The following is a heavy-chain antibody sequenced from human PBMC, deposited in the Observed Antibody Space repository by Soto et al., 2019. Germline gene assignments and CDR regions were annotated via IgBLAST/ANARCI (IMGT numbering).Heavy chain of an antibody. J-gene: IGHJ4*02. D-gene: IGHD3-22*01. V-gene: IGHV4-31*03. Sequence: SETLSLTCTVSGGSISRGGYYWSWIRQNPGKGLEWIGYTYNSVSTYYNPSLKSRVTISVDTSKNQFSLKLTSVTAADTAVYYCARVVRYYYDSSGFFDYWGQGTLVTVSS. CDR2: TYNSVST. CDR1: GGSISRGGYY. CDR3: ARVVRYYYDSSGFFDY.